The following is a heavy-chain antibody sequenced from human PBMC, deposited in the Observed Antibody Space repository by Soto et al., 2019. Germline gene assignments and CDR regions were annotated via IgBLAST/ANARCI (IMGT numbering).Heavy chain of an antibody. Sequence: GGSRLSCAASGFTFSSYGMHWVRQAPGKGLEWVAVISYDGSNKYYADSVKGRFTISRDNFKDTLYLQMNSLRAEDTAVYYCAKDRPPFGELSYVFDSWGQGTLVTVSS. CDR1: GFTFSSYG. D-gene: IGHD3-10*01. V-gene: IGHV3-30*18. CDR2: ISYDGSNK. CDR3: AKDRPPFGELSYVFDS. J-gene: IGHJ4*02.